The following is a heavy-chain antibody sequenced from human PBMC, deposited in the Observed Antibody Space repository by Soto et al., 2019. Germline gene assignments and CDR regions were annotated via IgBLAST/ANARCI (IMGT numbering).Heavy chain of an antibody. Sequence: HPGGSLRLSCAASGFIVTNYAMSWVRQAPGQGLEWVSTFGTSGNTYYADSVKGRFTISRDNSKNTLFLQMNSLRAEDTALYYCAKRLGYYGMDVWGQGTTVTVSS. J-gene: IGHJ6*02. CDR2: FGTSGNT. V-gene: IGHV3-23*01. CDR1: GFIVTNYA. D-gene: IGHD6-19*01. CDR3: AKRLGYYGMDV.